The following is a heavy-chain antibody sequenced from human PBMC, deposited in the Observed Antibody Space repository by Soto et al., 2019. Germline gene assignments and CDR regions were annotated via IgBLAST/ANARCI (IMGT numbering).Heavy chain of an antibody. Sequence: QVQLQESGPGLVKPSQTLSLTCTVSGGSITSSGYYWSWIRQHPGEGLEWIGFTSNSGSTSYNPSLKSRVTISVDTSSNQFSLNLTSVTAADTAVYYCARGGGSTKVDYWGQGTLVTVSS. D-gene: IGHD2-2*01. CDR3: ARGGGSTKVDY. J-gene: IGHJ4*02. CDR2: TSNSGST. CDR1: GGSITSSGYY. V-gene: IGHV4-31*03.